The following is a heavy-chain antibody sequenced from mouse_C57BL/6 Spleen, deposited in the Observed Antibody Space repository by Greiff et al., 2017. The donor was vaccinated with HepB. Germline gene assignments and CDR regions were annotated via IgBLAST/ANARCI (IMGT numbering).Heavy chain of an antibody. V-gene: IGHV1-19*01. CDR2: INPYNGGT. Sequence: EVQLQQSGPVLVKPGASVKMSCKASGYTFTDYYMNWVKQSHGKSLEWIGVINPYNGGTSYNQKFKGKATLTVDKSSSTAYMELNSLTSEDSAVYYCAREPPLYGSSYDYAMDYWGQGTSVTVSS. CDR1: GYTFTDYY. J-gene: IGHJ4*01. CDR3: AREPPLYGSSYDYAMDY. D-gene: IGHD1-1*01.